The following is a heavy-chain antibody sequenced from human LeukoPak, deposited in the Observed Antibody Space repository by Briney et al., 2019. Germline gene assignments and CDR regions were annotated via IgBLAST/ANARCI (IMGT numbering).Heavy chain of an antibody. V-gene: IGHV4-59*08. CDR3: ARSRSGWYDYWFDP. Sequence: SETLSLTCTVSGGSISSYYWSWIRQPPGKGLEWIGYIYYSGSTNYNPSLKSRVTISVDTSKNQFSLKLSSVTAADTAVYYCARSRSGWYDYWFDPWGQGTLVTVSS. CDR1: GGSISSYY. J-gene: IGHJ5*02. D-gene: IGHD6-19*01. CDR2: IYYSGST.